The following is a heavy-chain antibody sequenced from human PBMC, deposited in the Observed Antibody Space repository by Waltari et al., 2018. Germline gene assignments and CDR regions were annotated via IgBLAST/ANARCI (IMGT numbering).Heavy chain of an antibody. V-gene: IGHV4-59*11. CDR2: IYYSGST. Sequence: QVQLQESGPGLVKPSETLSLPCTVSGGSISSHYWSWIRQPPGKGLEWIGYIYYSGSTNYNPSLKSRVTISVDTSKNQFSLKLSSVTAADTAVYYCARAVSGVVIIGDAFDIWGQGTMVTVSS. CDR3: ARAVSGVVIIGDAFDI. J-gene: IGHJ3*02. D-gene: IGHD3-3*01. CDR1: GGSISSHY.